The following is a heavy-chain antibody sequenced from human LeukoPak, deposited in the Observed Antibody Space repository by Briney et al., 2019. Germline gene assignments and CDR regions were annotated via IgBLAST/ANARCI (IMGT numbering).Heavy chain of an antibody. D-gene: IGHD1-7*01. J-gene: IGHJ4*02. Sequence: LSLTCTVSGGSISSSSYYWGWIRQAPGKGLEWVAIISYDGSNKDYADSAKGRFTISRDNSKNTLNLQMNSLRGEDTAVYYCARDSDNWNYDFWGQGTLVTVSS. CDR3: ARDSDNWNYDF. V-gene: IGHV3-30*03. CDR2: ISYDGSNK. CDR1: GGSISSSS.